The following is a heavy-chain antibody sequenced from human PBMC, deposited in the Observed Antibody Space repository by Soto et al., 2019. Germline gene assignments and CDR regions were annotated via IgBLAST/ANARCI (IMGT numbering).Heavy chain of an antibody. CDR2: ISAYNGNT. CDR3: ARTHPLLRYYYYGMDV. Sequence: GASVKVSCKASGYTFTSYGISWVRQAPGQGLEWMGWISAYNGNTNYAQKLQGRVTMTTDTSTSTAYMELRSLRSDDTAVYYCARTHPLLRYYYYGMDVWGQGTTVTVSS. J-gene: IGHJ6*02. V-gene: IGHV1-18*04. D-gene: IGHD2-21*01. CDR1: GYTFTSYG.